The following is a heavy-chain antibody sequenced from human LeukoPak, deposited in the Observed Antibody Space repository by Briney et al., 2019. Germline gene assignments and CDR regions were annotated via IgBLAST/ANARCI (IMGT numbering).Heavy chain of an antibody. CDR1: GFTVSSNY. J-gene: IGHJ4*02. CDR3: ARDSITMVRGKPSHVDY. CDR2: IYSGGST. Sequence: GGSLRLSCAASGFTVSSNYMSWVRQAPGKGLEWVSVIYSGGSTYYADSVKGRFTISRDNSKNTLYLQMNSLRAEDTAVYYCARDSITMVRGKPSHVDYWGQGTLVTVSS. V-gene: IGHV3-53*05. D-gene: IGHD3-10*01.